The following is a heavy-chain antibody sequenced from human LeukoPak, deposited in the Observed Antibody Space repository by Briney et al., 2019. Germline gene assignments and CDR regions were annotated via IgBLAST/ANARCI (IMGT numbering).Heavy chain of an antibody. CDR2: INTDGSNT. Sequence: GGSLRLSCAASGFTFSSYWMHWVRQAPGKGLVWVSRINTDGSNTNYADSVKGRFTISRDNAKNTLYLQMNSLRADDTAMYYCARDQAAMVTDWGQGTLVTVSS. J-gene: IGHJ4*01. D-gene: IGHD5-18*01. V-gene: IGHV3-74*01. CDR3: ARDQAAMVTD. CDR1: GFTFSSYW.